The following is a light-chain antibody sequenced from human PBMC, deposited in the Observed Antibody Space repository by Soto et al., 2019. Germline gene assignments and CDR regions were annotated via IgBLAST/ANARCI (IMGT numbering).Light chain of an antibody. CDR2: DGS. V-gene: IGKV3-11*01. CDR1: QSVSSY. CDR3: QQRSNWLWT. Sequence: EIVLTQSPATLSSSPGERVTLSCRASQSVSSYLAWYQQKPGQAPRLLLYDGSHRATGIPTRFSGSGSGTNFPLTISSLEPEDFAVYYCQQRSNWLWTFGQGTKVEIK. J-gene: IGKJ1*01.